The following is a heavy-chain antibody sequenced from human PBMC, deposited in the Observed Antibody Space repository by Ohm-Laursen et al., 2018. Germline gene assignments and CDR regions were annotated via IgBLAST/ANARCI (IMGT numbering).Heavy chain of an antibody. CDR3: ARGRGGYCSGETCYRNDYFDY. V-gene: IGHV1-18*01. CDR2: ISAYNGNT. CDR1: GYTFTSYG. D-gene: IGHD2-15*01. Sequence: SVKVSCKASGYTFTSYGISWVRQAPGQGLEWMGWISAYNGNTNYAQKLQGRVTITADESTSTVYMDLSSLRSEDTAVYYCARGRGGYCSGETCYRNDYFDYWGQGTLVTVSS. J-gene: IGHJ4*02.